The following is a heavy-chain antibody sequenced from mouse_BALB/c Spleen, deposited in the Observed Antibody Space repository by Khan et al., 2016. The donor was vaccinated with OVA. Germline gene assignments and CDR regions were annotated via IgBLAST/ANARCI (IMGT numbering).Heavy chain of an antibody. CDR3: ARDGYSPWFAY. J-gene: IGHJ3*01. CDR2: IDPENGNT. Sequence: LKQSGAELVRPGALVNLSCKASGFNIKDYYMHWVKQRPEQGLVWIGRIDPENGNTIYDPKFQGKASITSDTSSNTAYLQLSSLTSEDTAVYYCARDGYSPWFAYWGQGTLVNVSA. V-gene: IGHV14-1*02. D-gene: IGHD2-3*01. CDR1: GFNIKDYY.